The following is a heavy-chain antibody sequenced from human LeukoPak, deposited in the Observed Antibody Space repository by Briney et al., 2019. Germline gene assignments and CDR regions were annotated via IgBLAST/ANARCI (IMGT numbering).Heavy chain of an antibody. CDR2: ISGSGGST. J-gene: IGHJ4*02. D-gene: IGHD3-3*01. CDR3: AKALRSLEWNNPKFDY. V-gene: IGHV3-23*01. CDR1: GCTFSSYA. Sequence: GGSLRLSCAASGCTFSSYAMSWVRQAPGKGLEWVSAISGSGGSTYYADSVKGRFTISRDNSKNTLYLQMNSLRAEDTAVYYCAKALRSLEWNNPKFDYWGQGTLVTVSS.